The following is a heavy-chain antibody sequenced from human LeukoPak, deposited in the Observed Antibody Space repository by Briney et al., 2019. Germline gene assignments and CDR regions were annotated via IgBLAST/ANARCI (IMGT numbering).Heavy chain of an antibody. D-gene: IGHD6-19*01. V-gene: IGHV4-4*02. J-gene: IGHJ4*02. Sequence: SGTLSLTCAVSGGSISSSNWWSWVRQPPGKGLEWIGEIYHSGSTNYNPSLKSRVTISVDTSKNQFSLKLSSVTAADTAVYYCARLRVSSGWYDGDYWGQGTLVTVSS. CDR3: ARLRVSSGWYDGDY. CDR2: IYHSGST. CDR1: GGSISSSNW.